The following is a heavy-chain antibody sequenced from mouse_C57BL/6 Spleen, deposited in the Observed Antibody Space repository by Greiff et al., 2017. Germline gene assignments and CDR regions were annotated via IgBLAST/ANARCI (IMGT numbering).Heavy chain of an antibody. J-gene: IGHJ2*01. CDR3: TRNDGYYPYYFDY. CDR2: ISSGGDYI. Sequence: EVKVVESGEGLVKPGGSLKLSCAASGFTFSSYAMSWVRQTPEKRLEWVAYISSGGDYIYYADTVKGRFTISRDNARNTLYLQMSSLKSEDTAMYYCTRNDGYYPYYFDYWGQGTTLTVSS. D-gene: IGHD2-3*01. V-gene: IGHV5-9-1*02. CDR1: GFTFSSYA.